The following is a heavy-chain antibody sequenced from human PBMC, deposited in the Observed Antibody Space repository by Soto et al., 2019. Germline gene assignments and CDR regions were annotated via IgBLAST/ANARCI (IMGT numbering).Heavy chain of an antibody. CDR2: GYIYYI. D-gene: IGHD5-12*01. J-gene: IGHJ4*02. V-gene: IGHV3-21*05. CDR1: GGSISSYY. Sequence: PSETLSLTCTVSGGSISSYYWSWIRQPPGKGLEWIGYIYYIYYADSVKGRFTISRDNAKNSLYLQMNSLRAEDTAVYYCARDFRDGYYFDYWGQGTLVTVSS. CDR3: ARDFRDGYYFDY.